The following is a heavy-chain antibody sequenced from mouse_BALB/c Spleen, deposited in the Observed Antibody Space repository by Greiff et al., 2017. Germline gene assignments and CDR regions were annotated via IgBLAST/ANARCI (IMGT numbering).Heavy chain of an antibody. D-gene: IGHD1-2*01. J-gene: IGHJ4*01. V-gene: IGHV3-5*02. CDR1: GISITTGNYR. CDR2: IYYSGTI. CDR3: AREAITGYAMDY. Sequence: DVMLVESGPGLVKPSQTVSLTCTVTGISITTGNYRWSWIRQFPGNKLEWIGYIYYSGTITYNPSLTSRTTITRDTSKNQFFLEMNSLTAEDTATYYCAREAITGYAMDYWGQGTSVTVSS.